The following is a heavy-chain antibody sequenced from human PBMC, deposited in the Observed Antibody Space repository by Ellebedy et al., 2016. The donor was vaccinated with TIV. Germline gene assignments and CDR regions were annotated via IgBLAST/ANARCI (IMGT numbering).Heavy chain of an antibody. D-gene: IGHD3-3*01. CDR2: VYYSGNT. V-gene: IGHV4-59*12. CDR1: GASISSYY. Sequence: MPSETLSLTCTVSGASISSYYWSWIRQPPGKGLEWLGYVYYSGNTKYNPSLKSRVNISVDTPKTQISLTLSSVTAADTAVYYCAREGMTIFGVLLSRGSLDVWGQGTTVTVSS. J-gene: IGHJ6*02. CDR3: AREGMTIFGVLLSRGSLDV.